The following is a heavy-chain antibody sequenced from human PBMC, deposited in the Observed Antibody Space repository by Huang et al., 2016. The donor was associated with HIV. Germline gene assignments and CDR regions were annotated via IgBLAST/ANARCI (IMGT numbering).Heavy chain of an antibody. CDR1: GGTFSSYA. Sequence: QVQLVQSGAEVKKPGSSVKVSCKASGGTFSSYAISWVRQAPGQGLEWMGGIIPIFGTANYAQKCQGRVTMTADESTSTAYMELSSLRSEDTAVYYCARARGYYDSSVSYYFDYWGQGTLVTVSS. D-gene: IGHD3-22*01. CDR2: IIPIFGTA. J-gene: IGHJ4*02. V-gene: IGHV1-69*13. CDR3: ARARGYYDSSVSYYFDY.